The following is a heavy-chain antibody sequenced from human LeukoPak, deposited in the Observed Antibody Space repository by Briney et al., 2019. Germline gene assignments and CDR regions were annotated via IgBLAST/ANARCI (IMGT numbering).Heavy chain of an antibody. Sequence: GGSLRLSCAASGVNLTAYNMNWVRQAPGKGLEWVSSISTSSSYIYYADSVKGRFTISRDNAENSLYLQMHSLRVEDTALYYCARDDNWNDKPFDFWGQGTLVTVSS. J-gene: IGHJ4*02. CDR1: GVNLTAYN. CDR2: ISTSSSYI. D-gene: IGHD1-20*01. V-gene: IGHV3-21*01. CDR3: ARDDNWNDKPFDF.